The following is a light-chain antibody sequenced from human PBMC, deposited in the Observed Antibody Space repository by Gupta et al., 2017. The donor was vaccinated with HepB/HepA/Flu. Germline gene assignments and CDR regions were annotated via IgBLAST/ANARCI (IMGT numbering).Light chain of an antibody. Sequence: EIVMTQSPATLSVSPGERATLSCRASQSVSSNLAWYQQKPGQAPRLLIYVASTRATGIPDRFSGSGSGTEFTLTSSRRQSEDFAVYYLQQDNNWYTFGQGTKLEIK. CDR2: VAS. CDR3: QQDNNWYT. V-gene: IGKV3-15*01. CDR1: QSVSSN. J-gene: IGKJ2*01.